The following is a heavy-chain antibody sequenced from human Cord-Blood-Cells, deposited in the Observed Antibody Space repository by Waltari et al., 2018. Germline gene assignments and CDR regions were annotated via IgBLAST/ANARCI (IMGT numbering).Heavy chain of an antibody. Sequence: QVQLVQSGAEVKKPGSSVTVSCKVAGGNFSSYAISWDAQAPGQGLEWMGGIIPIFGTANYAQKFQGRVTITADESTSTAYMELSSLRSEDTAVYYCARGQIAIYWYFDLWGRGTLVTVSS. V-gene: IGHV1-69*12. J-gene: IGHJ2*01. CDR2: IIPIFGTA. D-gene: IGHD2-21*01. CDR1: GGNFSSYA. CDR3: ARGQIAIYWYFDL.